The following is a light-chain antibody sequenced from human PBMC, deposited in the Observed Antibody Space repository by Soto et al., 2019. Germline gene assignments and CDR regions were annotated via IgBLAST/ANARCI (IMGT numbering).Light chain of an antibody. J-gene: IGKJ1*01. CDR3: QHRSEWPRLT. Sequence: EIVLTQSPDTLSLSPGERATLSCRASQSVSSHLAWYQQKPGQAPRPLIYDASTRATGIPNRFSGSGSGTDFTLTISSLEPEDSAIYYCQHRSEWPRLTFGQGTKVEIQ. CDR1: QSVSSH. CDR2: DAS. V-gene: IGKV3-11*01.